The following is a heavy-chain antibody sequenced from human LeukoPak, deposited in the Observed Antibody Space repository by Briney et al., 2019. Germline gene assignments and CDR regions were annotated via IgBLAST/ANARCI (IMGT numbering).Heavy chain of an antibody. CDR1: GDSVSSNSAA. V-gene: IGHV6-1*01. J-gene: IGHJ3*02. Sequence: SQTLSLTCAISGDSVSSNSAAWNWIRQSPSRGLEWLGRTYYRSKWYNDYAVSVKSRITINPDTSKNQFSLQLNSVTPEDTAVYYCARVSPNALYNWNYFGDAFDIWGQGTMVTVSS. CDR2: TYYRSKWYN. CDR3: ARVSPNALYNWNYFGDAFDI. D-gene: IGHD1-7*01.